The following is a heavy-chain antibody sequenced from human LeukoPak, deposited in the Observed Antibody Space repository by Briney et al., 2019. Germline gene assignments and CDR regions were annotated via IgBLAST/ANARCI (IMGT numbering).Heavy chain of an antibody. D-gene: IGHD2-2*02. CDR3: ARVRRYRSSTSCYSNWFDP. CDR2: FDPEDGET. CDR1: GYTLTELS. V-gene: IGHV1-24*01. J-gene: IGHJ5*02. Sequence: GASVKVSCKVSGYTLTELSMHWVRQAPGKGLEWMGSFDPEDGETIYAQKFQGRVTMTEDTSTDTAYMELSSLSSVTAADTAVYYCARVRRYRSSTSCYSNWFDPWGQGTLVTVSS.